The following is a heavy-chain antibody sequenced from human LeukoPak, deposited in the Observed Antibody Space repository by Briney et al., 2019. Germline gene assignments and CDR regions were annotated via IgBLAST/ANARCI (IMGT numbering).Heavy chain of an antibody. Sequence: GGSLRLSCAASGFTFSTNWMRWVRQAPGKGLVWVSRINTDGSSTNYADSVKGRFTISRDNAKNTLYLQMNSLRVEDTAVYYCVKSSGWPDYWGQGTLVTVSS. D-gene: IGHD6-19*01. CDR1: GFTFSTNW. CDR2: INTDGSST. V-gene: IGHV3-74*01. CDR3: VKSSGWPDY. J-gene: IGHJ4*02.